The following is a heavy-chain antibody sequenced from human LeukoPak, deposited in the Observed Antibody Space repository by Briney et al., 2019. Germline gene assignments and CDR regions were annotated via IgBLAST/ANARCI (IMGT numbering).Heavy chain of an antibody. J-gene: IGHJ4*02. CDR2: INHSGST. CDR3: ARHISYGGDSAFGY. V-gene: IGHV4-34*01. CDR1: GGSFSGYY. Sequence: PSETLSLTCAVYGGSFSGYYWSWIRQPPGKGLEWIGEINHSGSTNYNPSLKSRVTISMDTSKNQFSLKLSSVAAADTAIYYCARHISYGGDSAFGYWGQGTLVTVSS. D-gene: IGHD4-23*01.